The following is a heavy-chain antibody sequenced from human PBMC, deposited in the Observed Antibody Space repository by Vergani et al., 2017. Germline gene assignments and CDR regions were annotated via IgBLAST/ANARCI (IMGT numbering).Heavy chain of an antibody. Sequence: QAQLQESGPGLVKPSETLSLTCHVFGVSVTDYNCNWIRQAPGKGLEWIGSLSTTGVATHASHNPSLKSRVSISVDTSKSQFSLRLTSVTATDSAIYYCAGDTHSWQRADRWGQGLLVSVSS. J-gene: IGHJ5*02. V-gene: IGHV4-59*02. D-gene: IGHD6-13*01. CDR1: GVSVTDYN. CDR2: LSTTGVA. CDR3: AGDTHSWQRADR.